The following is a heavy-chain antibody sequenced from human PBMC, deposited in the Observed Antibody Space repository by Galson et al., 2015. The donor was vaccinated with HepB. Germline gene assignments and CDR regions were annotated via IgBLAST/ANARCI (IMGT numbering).Heavy chain of an antibody. CDR1: GYTFTSYG. V-gene: IGHV1-18*01. Sequence: SVKVSCKASGYTFTSYGISWVRQAPGQGLEWMGWISAYNGNTNYAQKLQGRVTMTTDTSTSTAYMELRSLRSDDTAVYYCATLGGDYKFVGGNQRFDYWGQGTLVTVSS. J-gene: IGHJ4*02. CDR3: ATLGGDYKFVGGNQRFDY. CDR2: ISAYNGNT. D-gene: IGHD3-16*01.